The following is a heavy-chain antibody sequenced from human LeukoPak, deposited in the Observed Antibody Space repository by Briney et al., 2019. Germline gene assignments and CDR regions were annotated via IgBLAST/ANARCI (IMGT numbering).Heavy chain of an antibody. D-gene: IGHD3-22*01. CDR2: INPNSGDT. Sequence: ASVKVSCKASGYTFTGYFMHWVRQAPGQGLEWMGWINPNSGDTNYAQKFQGRVTMTRDMSISTAYMELRSLRSDDTAVYYCARDTSYDSSGYYDYWGQGTLVTVSS. CDR3: ARDTSYDSSGYYDY. J-gene: IGHJ4*02. V-gene: IGHV1-2*02. CDR1: GYTFTGYF.